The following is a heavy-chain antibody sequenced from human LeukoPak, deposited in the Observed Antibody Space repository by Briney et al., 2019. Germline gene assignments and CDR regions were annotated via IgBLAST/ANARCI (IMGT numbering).Heavy chain of an antibody. J-gene: IGHJ4*02. Sequence: SETLSLTCAVSGGSISSSSYYWGWIRQPPGKGLEWIGEINHSGSTNYNPSLKSRVTISVDTSKNQFSLKLSSVTAADTAVYYCARLQWLVGGGFDYWGQGTLVTVSS. D-gene: IGHD6-19*01. CDR3: ARLQWLVGGGFDY. CDR1: GGSISSSSYY. V-gene: IGHV4-39*07. CDR2: INHSGST.